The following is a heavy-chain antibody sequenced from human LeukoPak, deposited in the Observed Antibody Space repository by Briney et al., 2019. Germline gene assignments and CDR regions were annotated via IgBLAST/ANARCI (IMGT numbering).Heavy chain of an antibody. Sequence: GGSLRLSCAASGFTFSTYAMSWVRQAPGKGLEWVSSISSSSSYIYYADSVKGRFTISRDNAKNSLYLQMNSLRAEDTAVYYCARDPDRGGYSMFDYWGQGTLVTVSS. V-gene: IGHV3-21*01. CDR1: GFTFSTYA. CDR3: ARDPDRGGYSMFDY. J-gene: IGHJ4*02. CDR2: ISSSSSYI. D-gene: IGHD3-22*01.